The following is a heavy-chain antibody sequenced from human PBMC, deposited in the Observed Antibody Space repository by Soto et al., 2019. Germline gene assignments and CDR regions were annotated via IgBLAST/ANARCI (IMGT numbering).Heavy chain of an antibody. J-gene: IGHJ4*02. Sequence: SGPTGEPTQTLTLTCTFSGFSLTTTGVGVSWIRQPPGKALEWLALIYWDDVKRYSPSLKSRLTITKDTSKNQVVLTMTNMDPVDTATYYCAHAYSSSWSLDYWGQGTLVTVSS. D-gene: IGHD6-13*01. CDR1: GFSLTTTGVG. V-gene: IGHV2-5*02. CDR2: IYWDDVK. CDR3: AHAYSSSWSLDY.